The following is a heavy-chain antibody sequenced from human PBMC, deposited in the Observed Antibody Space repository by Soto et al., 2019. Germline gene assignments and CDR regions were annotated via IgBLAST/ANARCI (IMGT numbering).Heavy chain of an antibody. CDR2: INPSGGST. D-gene: IGHD1-1*01. J-gene: IGHJ6*02. Sequence: QVQLVQSGAEVKKPGASVKVSCKASGYTFTSYYMHWVRQAPGQGLEWMGIINPSGGSTSYAQKFQGRVTLTRDTPTSTVYMELSSLRSEDTAVYYCARETTADGMDVWGQGTTVTVSS. CDR3: ARETTADGMDV. CDR1: GYTFTSYY. V-gene: IGHV1-46*01.